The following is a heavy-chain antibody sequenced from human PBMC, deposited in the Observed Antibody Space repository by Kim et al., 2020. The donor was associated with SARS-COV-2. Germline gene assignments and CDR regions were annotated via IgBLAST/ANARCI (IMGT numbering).Heavy chain of an antibody. CDR3: ARDYNGSGWFYFDY. V-gene: IGHV3-53*01. J-gene: IGHJ4*02. Sequence: ADSVKGRFTISRDNSKNTLYLQMNSLRAEDTAVYYCARDYNGSGWFYFDYWGQGTLVTVSS. D-gene: IGHD6-19*01.